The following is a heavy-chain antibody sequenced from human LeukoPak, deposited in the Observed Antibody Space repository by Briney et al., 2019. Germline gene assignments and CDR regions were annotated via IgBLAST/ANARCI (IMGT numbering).Heavy chain of an antibody. CDR2: ISGSGSTT. CDR1: GFTFTNCA. V-gene: IGHV3-23*01. D-gene: IGHD1-26*01. J-gene: IGHJ5*01. CDR3: AKDQSRVGASDPFDS. Sequence: PGGSLRLSCVASGFTFTNCAMTWVRQAPGKGLEWVSSISGSGSTTYYADSAKGRSTISRDNSKNTVYLQMNSLSVEDTAVYYCAKDQSRVGASDPFDSWGQGTLVTVSS.